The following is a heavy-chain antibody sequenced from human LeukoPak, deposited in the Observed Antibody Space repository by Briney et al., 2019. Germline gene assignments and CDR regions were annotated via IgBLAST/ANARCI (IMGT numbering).Heavy chain of an antibody. J-gene: IGHJ4*02. CDR3: ARVPLYSSSPWYFDY. Sequence: ASVKVSCKASGYTSTGYYMHWVRQAPGQGLEWMGWINPNSGGTNYAQKFQGRVTMTRDTSISTAYMELSRLRSDDTAVYYCARVPLYSSSPWYFDYWGQGTLVTVSS. D-gene: IGHD6-13*01. V-gene: IGHV1-2*02. CDR2: INPNSGGT. CDR1: GYTSTGYY.